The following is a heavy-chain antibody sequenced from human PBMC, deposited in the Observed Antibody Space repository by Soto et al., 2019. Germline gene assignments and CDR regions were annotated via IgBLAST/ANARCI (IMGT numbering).Heavy chain of an antibody. D-gene: IGHD4-17*01. CDR2: IYYSGST. J-gene: IGHJ5*02. Sequence: QVQLQESGPGLVKPSQTLSLTCTVSGGSISSGGYYWSWIRQHPGKALEWSGYIYYSGSTSYNPSLKSRVTISVDTSKNQFSLKLSSVTAADTAVYYCARALTTVTLFDPRGQGTLVTVSS. V-gene: IGHV4-31*03. CDR3: ARALTTVTLFDP. CDR1: GGSISSGGYY.